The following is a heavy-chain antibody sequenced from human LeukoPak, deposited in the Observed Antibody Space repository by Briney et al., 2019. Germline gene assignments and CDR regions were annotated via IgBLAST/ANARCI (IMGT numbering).Heavy chain of an antibody. CDR1: GGSLSGYY. Sequence: SETLSLTCAVYGGSLSGYYWSWIRQPPGEGLEWIGESNQSGRTDYNPSTKSRVTISADTSKNQFSLKLSSVTAADTAVYYRARDVGATPGYFDYWGQGTLVTVSS. V-gene: IGHV4-34*01. CDR3: ARDVGATPGYFDY. CDR2: SNQSGRT. J-gene: IGHJ4*02. D-gene: IGHD1-26*01.